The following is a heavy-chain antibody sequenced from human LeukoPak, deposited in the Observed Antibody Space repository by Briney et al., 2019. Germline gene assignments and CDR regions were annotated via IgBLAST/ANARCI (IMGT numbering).Heavy chain of an antibody. CDR2: IKSDEKK. CDR3: ARAPSEIGGYYPEYFRH. D-gene: IGHD3-22*01. Sequence: GGPLRFSAAASGYLFSNYRNHWRPHPPGERLLSVYRIKSDEKKNYADSVKGRFTISRDNAKNSLYLQMNSLRAEDTGVYYCARAPSEIGGYYPEYFRHWGQGTLVTVSS. CDR1: GYLFSNYR. J-gene: IGHJ1*01. V-gene: IGHV3-74*01.